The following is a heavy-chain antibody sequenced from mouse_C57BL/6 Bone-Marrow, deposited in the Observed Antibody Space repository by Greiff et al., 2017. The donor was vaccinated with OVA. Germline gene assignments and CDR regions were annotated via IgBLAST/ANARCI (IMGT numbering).Heavy chain of an antibody. J-gene: IGHJ4*01. CDR2: IDPSDSYT. Sequence: VQLQQPGAELVMPGASVKLSCKASGYTFTSYWMHWVKQRPGQGLEWIGEIDPSDSYTNYNQKFKGKSTLTVDKSSSTAYMQLSSLTSEDSAVYYCARRYSNPHYAMDYWGQGTSVTVSS. CDR3: ARRYSNPHYAMDY. CDR1: GYTFTSYW. D-gene: IGHD2-5*01. V-gene: IGHV1-69*01.